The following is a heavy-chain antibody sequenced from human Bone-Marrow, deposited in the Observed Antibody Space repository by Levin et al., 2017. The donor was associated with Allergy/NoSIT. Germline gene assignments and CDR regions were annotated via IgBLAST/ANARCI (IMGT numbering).Heavy chain of an antibody. CDR1: GFDFSIYT. V-gene: IGHV3-21*01. Sequence: GGSLRLSCATSGFDFSIYTMNWVRQAPGKGLEWVAAIDPSSRFIYYGDSVRGRFAISRNNAGNSLFLQLNSVRADDTAIYSCVREGPIVVVLAPAAQSFDAWGQGTLVTVSS. D-gene: IGHD2-2*01. J-gene: IGHJ4*02. CDR3: VREGPIVVVLAPAAQSFDA. CDR2: IDPSSRFI.